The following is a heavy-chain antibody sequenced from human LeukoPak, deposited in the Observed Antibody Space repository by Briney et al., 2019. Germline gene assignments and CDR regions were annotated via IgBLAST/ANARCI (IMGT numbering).Heavy chain of an antibody. J-gene: IGHJ4*02. CDR3: ARGTTYYYDSSGYR. Sequence: SETLSPPCTVSGGSISSGGYSWSWIRQHPGKGLEWIGYLYYSGSTYYNPSLKSRVTISVDTSKNQFSLKLSSVTAADTAVYYCARGTTYYYDSSGYRWGQGTLVTVSS. CDR1: GGSISSGGYS. CDR2: LYYSGST. V-gene: IGHV4-31*03. D-gene: IGHD3-22*01.